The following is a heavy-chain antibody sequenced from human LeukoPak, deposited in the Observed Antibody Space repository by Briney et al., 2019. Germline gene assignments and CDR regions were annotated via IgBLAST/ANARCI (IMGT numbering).Heavy chain of an antibody. CDR1: GFTFSSYW. CDR2: INSDGSTT. D-gene: IGHD6-6*01. J-gene: IGHJ6*03. V-gene: IGHV3-74*01. CDR3: ARGWSTSSPYYYYYMDV. Sequence: PGGSLRLSCAASGFTFSSYWMDWVRQAPGKGLVWVSRINSDGSTTSYADPVKGRFTISRDNAKNTLYLQMNSLRAEDTAVYYCARGWSTSSPYYYYYMDVWGKGTTVTVSS.